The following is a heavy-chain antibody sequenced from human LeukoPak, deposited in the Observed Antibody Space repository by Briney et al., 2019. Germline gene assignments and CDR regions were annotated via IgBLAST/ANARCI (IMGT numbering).Heavy chain of an antibody. D-gene: IGHD4-11*01. CDR3: ARDYSKGGGFDF. Sequence: SETLSLTCTVSGGSISGFYWSWIRQPPGRGLEWIGYMDKSGSTAYNPSLKSRVTISVDTSKNQFSLKLSPVTAADTAVYYCARDYSKGGGFDFWGQGTLVTVSS. CDR2: MDKSGST. CDR1: GGSISGFY. J-gene: IGHJ4*02. V-gene: IGHV4-59*01.